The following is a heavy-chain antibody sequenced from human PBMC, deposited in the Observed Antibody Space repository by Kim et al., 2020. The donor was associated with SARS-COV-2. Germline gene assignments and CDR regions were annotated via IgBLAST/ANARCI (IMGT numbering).Heavy chain of an antibody. D-gene: IGHD3-3*01. CDR2: IYYSGST. V-gene: IGHV4-59*13. Sequence: SETLSLTCTVSGGSISSYYWSWIRQPPGKGLEWIGYIYYSGSTNYNPSLKSRVTISVDTSKNQFSLKLSSVTAADTAVYYCARVADYDFVYFDYWGQGTLVTVSS. CDR1: GGSISSYY. J-gene: IGHJ4*02. CDR3: ARVADYDFVYFDY.